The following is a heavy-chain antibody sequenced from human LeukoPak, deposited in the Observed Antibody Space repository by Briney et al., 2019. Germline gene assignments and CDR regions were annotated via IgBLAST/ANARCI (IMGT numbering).Heavy chain of an antibody. CDR1: GYTFTDYS. CDR2: IIPNSGGT. CDR3: ARKYYDSGGYYF. V-gene: IGHV1-2*02. Sequence: ASVKVSCKASGYTFTDYSIHWVRQAPGQGLEWMGWIIPNSGGTNYARKFQGRVTMTRDTSSSTAFMELSSLISDDTAMYYCARKYYDSGGYYFWGQETLVTVSS. D-gene: IGHD3-22*01. J-gene: IGHJ4*02.